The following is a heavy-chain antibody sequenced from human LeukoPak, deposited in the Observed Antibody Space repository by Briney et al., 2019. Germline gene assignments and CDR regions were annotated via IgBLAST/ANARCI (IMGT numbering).Heavy chain of an antibody. CDR2: ISYDGSNK. Sequence: GGSLRLSCAASGFTFSSYAMHWVRQAPGKGLEWVTVISYDGSNKYYADSVKGRFTISRDNSKNTLYLQMNSLRPEDTAVYYCARDYRIVPAAIIPYYYGMDVWGQGTTVTVSS. V-gene: IGHV3-30-3*01. CDR3: ARDYRIVPAAIIPYYYGMDV. D-gene: IGHD2-2*02. CDR1: GFTFSSYA. J-gene: IGHJ6*02.